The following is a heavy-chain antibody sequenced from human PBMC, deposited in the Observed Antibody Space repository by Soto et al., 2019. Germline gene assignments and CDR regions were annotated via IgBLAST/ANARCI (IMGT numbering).Heavy chain of an antibody. Sequence: PSDTLSLTCSVSGVTMSYGGYSCSWIRQSPGKSLHLLGSLAHLHTTCYNPSFKSRPSLAIDRTRNQFSLSLSSMIAADKAVHYCSRGGGYDSFDFWGQG. CDR1: GVTMSYGGYS. D-gene: IGHD2-15*01. V-gene: IGHV4-30-2*06. CDR2: LAHLHTT. CDR3: SRGGGYDSFDF. J-gene: IGHJ4*02.